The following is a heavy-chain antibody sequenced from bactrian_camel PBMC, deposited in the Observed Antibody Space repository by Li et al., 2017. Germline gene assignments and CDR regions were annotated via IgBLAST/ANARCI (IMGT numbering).Heavy chain of an antibody. J-gene: IGHJ6*01. CDR1: GFPFSANH. D-gene: IGHD1*01. Sequence: VQLVESGGDSVQPGGSLRLSCVASGFPFSANHMSWVRQPPGKKLEWVSSITASGTTSYSNSVRGRFTISRDNAKRMVYLRLNRLTLEDSAMYYCAADSRVCWSPNDALSPRDFGFWGQGTQVTVS. V-gene: IGHV3S40*01. CDR3: AADSRVCWSPNDALSPRDFGF. CDR2: ITASGTT.